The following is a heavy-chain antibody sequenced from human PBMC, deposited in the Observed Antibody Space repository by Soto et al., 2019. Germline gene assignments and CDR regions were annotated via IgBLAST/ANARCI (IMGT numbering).Heavy chain of an antibody. Sequence: SVKVSCKASGGTFSSYAISWVRQAPGQGLEWMGGIIPIFGTANYAQKFQGRVTITADESTSTAYMELSSLRSEDTAVYYCARGNKAYYYDSSGTQGAFDIWG. D-gene: IGHD3-22*01. J-gene: IGHJ3*02. CDR3: ARGNKAYYYDSSGTQGAFDI. V-gene: IGHV1-69*13. CDR1: GGTFSSYA. CDR2: IIPIFGTA.